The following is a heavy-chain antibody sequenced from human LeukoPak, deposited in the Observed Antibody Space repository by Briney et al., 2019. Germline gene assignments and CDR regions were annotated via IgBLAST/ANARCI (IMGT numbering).Heavy chain of an antibody. J-gene: IGHJ4*02. CDR2: VKPDTGGI. Sequence: ASVKISCNASGYTFSDYFLHWVRQAPGQGLEWMGWVKPDTGGINYAQKFQGRVTMTRETSISTASMELSRLKSDDTAVYYCATVASWDYGSGSFYTLVYWGQGTLVTVSS. D-gene: IGHD3-10*01. CDR3: ATVASWDYGSGSFYTLVY. CDR1: GYTFSDYF. V-gene: IGHV1-2*02.